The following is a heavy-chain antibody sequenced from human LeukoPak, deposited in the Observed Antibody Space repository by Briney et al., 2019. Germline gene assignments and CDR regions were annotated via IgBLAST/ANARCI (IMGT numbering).Heavy chain of an antibody. V-gene: IGHV4-59*01. D-gene: IGHD3-3*01. CDR3: ARASSPLEWLPFDP. J-gene: IGHJ5*02. Sequence: PSETLSLTCTVSGGSISSYYWSWIRQPPGKGLEWIGYIYYSGSTNYNPSLKSRVTISVDTSKNQFSLKLSSVTAADTAVYYCARASSPLEWLPFDPWGQGTLVTVSS. CDR2: IYYSGST. CDR1: GGSISSYY.